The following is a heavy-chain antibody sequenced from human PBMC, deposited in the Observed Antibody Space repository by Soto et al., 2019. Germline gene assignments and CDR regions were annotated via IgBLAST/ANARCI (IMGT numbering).Heavy chain of an antibody. Sequence: EVQLVESGGGLVKPGGSLRLSCAASGFTFSNAWMSWVRQAPGKGLEWAGRIKSKTDGGTTDYAAPVKGRFTISRDDSKNTLFLQMNSLKTEDTAVYYCTTDSSYSSVWYGSYYYYGMDVWGQGTTVTVSS. CDR3: TTDSSYSSVWYGSYYYYGMDV. D-gene: IGHD6-19*01. CDR2: IKSKTDGGTT. J-gene: IGHJ6*02. V-gene: IGHV3-15*01. CDR1: GFTFSNAW.